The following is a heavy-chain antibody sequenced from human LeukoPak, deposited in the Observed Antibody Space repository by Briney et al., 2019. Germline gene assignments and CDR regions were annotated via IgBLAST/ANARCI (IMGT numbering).Heavy chain of an antibody. D-gene: IGHD1-26*01. CDR1: GYTFSGYY. Sequence: ASVKVSCKASGYTFSGYYIHWVRQAPGQGLEWMGWLSPKSGATKCAQKFQGRVTLTRDLSLSTAYMDLNSLTSDDTAVYYCARDTYGGSYFPLPYWGQGTLVTV. CDR2: LSPKSGAT. J-gene: IGHJ4*02. CDR3: ARDTYGGSYFPLPY. V-gene: IGHV1-2*02.